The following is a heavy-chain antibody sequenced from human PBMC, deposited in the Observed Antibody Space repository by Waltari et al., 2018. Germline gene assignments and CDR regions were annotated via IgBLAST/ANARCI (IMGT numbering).Heavy chain of an antibody. CDR1: GGTFSSYA. D-gene: IGHD1-26*01. CDR3: ARATIVGARDFDY. J-gene: IGHJ4*02. CDR2: VNPILGTA. V-gene: IGHV1-69*06. Sequence: QVQLVQSGAEVKKPGSSVKGSCKASGGTFSSYAISWVGQAPGQGLEWRGGVNPILGTANSAQKFQGRVTSTADKSTSTAYMELSSLRSEDTAVYYCARATIVGARDFDYWGQGTLVTVSS.